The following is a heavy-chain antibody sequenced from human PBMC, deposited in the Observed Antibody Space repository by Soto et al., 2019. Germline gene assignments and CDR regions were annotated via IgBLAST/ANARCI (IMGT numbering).Heavy chain of an antibody. D-gene: IGHD2-2*01. CDR1: GGTFSSYA. Sequence: SVKVSCKASGGTFSSYAISWVRQAPGQGLEWMGGIIPIFGTANYAQKFQGRVTITADESTSTAYMELSSLRAEDTAVYYCAKDGIGYCISTSCYSVDYWGQGTLDTVSS. CDR3: AKDGIGYCISTSCYSVDY. J-gene: IGHJ4*02. V-gene: IGHV1-69*13. CDR2: IIPIFGTA.